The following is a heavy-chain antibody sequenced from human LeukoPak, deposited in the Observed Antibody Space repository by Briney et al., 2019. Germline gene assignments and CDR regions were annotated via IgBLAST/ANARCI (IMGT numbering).Heavy chain of an antibody. CDR2: IYYSGST. D-gene: IGHD6-19*01. J-gene: IGHJ3*01. CDR1: GGSFSSYY. CDR3: AREDAVSSDDAFDL. Sequence: SETLSLTCTVSGGSFSSYYWSWIRQPPGKGLEWIGYIYYSGSTNYNPSLKSRVTISIDTSKNQFSLSLSAVTAADTAMYYCAREDAVSSDDAFDLWGQGTMVTVS. V-gene: IGHV4-59*12.